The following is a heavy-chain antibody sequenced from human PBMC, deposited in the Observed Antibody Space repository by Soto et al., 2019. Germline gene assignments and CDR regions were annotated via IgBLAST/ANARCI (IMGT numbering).Heavy chain of an antibody. CDR3: ATWHEREHAYDV. D-gene: IGHD1-1*01. CDR1: GFTISGKKY. Sequence: DVQLAESGGGLIQPGESLRLSCAAFGFTISGKKYVAWVRQAPGKGLEWVSALYDLDGSFYAASVKGRFTTSSDSSKTTVYLQMNDLRPDDTAVYSCATWHEREHAYDVWGQGTTVTVSS. J-gene: IGHJ3*01. V-gene: IGHV3-53*01. CDR2: LYDLDGS.